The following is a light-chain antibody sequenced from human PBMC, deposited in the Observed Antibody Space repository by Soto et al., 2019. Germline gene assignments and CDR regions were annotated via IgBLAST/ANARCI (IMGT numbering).Light chain of an antibody. CDR1: QTISSW. Sequence: DIQMTQSPSTLSGSVGDRVTITCRASQTISSWLAWYQQKPGKAPKLLIYKASTLKSGVPSRFSGSGSGTEFTLTISSLQPDDLATYYCQHYNSYSDAFGQGTKVELK. CDR2: KAS. J-gene: IGKJ1*01. CDR3: QHYNSYSDA. V-gene: IGKV1-5*03.